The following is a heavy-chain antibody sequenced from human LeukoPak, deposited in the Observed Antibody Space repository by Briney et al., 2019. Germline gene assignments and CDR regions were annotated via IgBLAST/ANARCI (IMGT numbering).Heavy chain of an antibody. D-gene: IGHD6-6*01. J-gene: IGHJ6*03. CDR3: ARGSTGIAARPLLFYYYMDV. CDR2: IYYSGST. V-gene: IGHV4-39*07. CDR1: GGSISSSSYY. Sequence: SETLSLTCTVSGGSISSSSYYWGWIRQPPGKGLEWIGSIYYSGSTYYNPSLKSRVTISVDTSKNQFSLKLSSVTAADTAVYYCARGSTGIAARPLLFYYYMDVWGKGTTVTVSS.